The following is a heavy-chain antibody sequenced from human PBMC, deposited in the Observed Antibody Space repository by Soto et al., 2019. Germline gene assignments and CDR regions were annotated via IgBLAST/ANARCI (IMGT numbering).Heavy chain of an antibody. CDR1: GYTFTSYD. CDR2: MNPNSGNT. Sequence: ASVKVSCKASGYTFTSYDINWVRQATGQGLEWMGWMNPNSGNTGYAQKFQGRVTMTRNTSISTAYMELSSLRSEDTAVYYCARDLVSYYDFWSGYFPALGYGMDVWGQGTTVTVSS. V-gene: IGHV1-8*01. D-gene: IGHD3-3*01. J-gene: IGHJ6*02. CDR3: ARDLVSYYDFWSGYFPALGYGMDV.